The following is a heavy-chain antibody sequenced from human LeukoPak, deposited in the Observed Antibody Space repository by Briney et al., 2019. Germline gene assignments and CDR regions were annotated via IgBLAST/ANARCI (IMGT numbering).Heavy chain of an antibody. D-gene: IGHD3-22*01. CDR1: GGSISSSSYY. CDR2: IYYSGST. V-gene: IGHV4-39*07. J-gene: IGHJ3*02. CDR3: VSYSSGYPRSHFDI. Sequence: SETLSLTCTVSGGSISSSSYYWGWIRQPPGKGLEWIGSIYYSGSTYYNPSLKSRVTISVDTSKNQFSLKLSSVTAADTAVYYCVSYSSGYPRSHFDIWGQGTMVTVSS.